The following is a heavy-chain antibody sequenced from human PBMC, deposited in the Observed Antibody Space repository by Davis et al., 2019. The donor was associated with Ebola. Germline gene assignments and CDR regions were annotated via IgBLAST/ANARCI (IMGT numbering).Heavy chain of an antibody. V-gene: IGHV5-51*01. D-gene: IGHD2-2*01. CDR2: IYPGDSDT. CDR3: ARHYCSSTSCYSWYYYGMDV. CDR1: GYSFTSYW. J-gene: IGHJ6*02. Sequence: GESLKISCKGSGYSFTSYWIGWVRQMPGKGPEWMGIIYPGDSDTRYSPSFQGQVTISADKSISTAYLQWSSLKASDTAMYYCARHYCSSTSCYSWYYYGMDVWGQGTTVTVSS.